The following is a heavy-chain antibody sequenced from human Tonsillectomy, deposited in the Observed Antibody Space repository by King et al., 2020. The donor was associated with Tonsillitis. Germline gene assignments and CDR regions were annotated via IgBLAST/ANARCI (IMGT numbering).Heavy chain of an antibody. D-gene: IGHD4-17*01. CDR1: GGSISNYY. V-gene: IGHV4-59*01. CDR3: ARSISGCDGAYGVPLGYYLYCGLDV. J-gene: IGHJ6*01. CDR2: IYYSGST. Sequence: QLQESGPGLVKPSETLSLTCTVSGGSISNYYWSWIRQPPGKGLEWIGYIYYSGSTNYNPSLKSRVTISVDTSKNQFSLKLSSVTAADTAVYYCARSISGCDGAYGVPLGYYLYCGLDVWGQGNTVTVSS.